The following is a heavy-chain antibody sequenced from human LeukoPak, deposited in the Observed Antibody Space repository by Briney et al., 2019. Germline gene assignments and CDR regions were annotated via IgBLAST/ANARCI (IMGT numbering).Heavy chain of an antibody. CDR1: GFTFSSYS. D-gene: IGHD6-13*01. J-gene: IGHJ4*02. V-gene: IGHV3-48*02. CDR3: ARGAYRYSSSPLDY. Sequence: HSGGSLRLPCAASGFTFSSYSMNWVRQAPGKGLEWVSYISSSSSTIYYADSVKGRFTISRDNAKNSLYLQMNSLRDEDTAVYYCARGAYRYSSSPLDYWGQGTLVTVSS. CDR2: ISSSSSTI.